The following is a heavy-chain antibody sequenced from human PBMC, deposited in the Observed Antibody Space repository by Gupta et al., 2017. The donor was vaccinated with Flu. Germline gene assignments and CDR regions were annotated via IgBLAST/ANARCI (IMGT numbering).Heavy chain of an antibody. D-gene: IGHD2-15*01. CDR2: VFWDDDK. V-gene: IGHV2-5*02. CDR3: AHSSRRAACSGGNCYSFDF. J-gene: IGHJ4*02. Sequence: QISLKESGPTLVKPTQTLTLTCPLSGFSVNTAGVGVVWLRQPPGKAPEWLALVFWDDDKRYSPSLKSRLTITKDASKNQVIFAMTNMDPLDTASYYCAHSSRRAACSGGNCYSFDFWGQGAVVTVSS. CDR1: GFSVNTAGVG.